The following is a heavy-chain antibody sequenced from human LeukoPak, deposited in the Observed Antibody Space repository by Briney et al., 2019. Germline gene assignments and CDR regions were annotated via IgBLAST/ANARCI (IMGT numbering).Heavy chain of an antibody. D-gene: IGHD3-22*01. CDR1: GFTFSSYA. Sequence: GGSLRLSCTASGFTFSSYAMSWVRQAPGKGLEWVSVIGGSGGTTYYADSVKGRFTVSRDNSKNTLYLQMNSLRAEDTAVYYCANPNSSGFYFSIRFDYWGQGTLVTVSS. V-gene: IGHV3-23*01. CDR2: IGGSGGTT. CDR3: ANPNSSGFYFSIRFDY. J-gene: IGHJ4*02.